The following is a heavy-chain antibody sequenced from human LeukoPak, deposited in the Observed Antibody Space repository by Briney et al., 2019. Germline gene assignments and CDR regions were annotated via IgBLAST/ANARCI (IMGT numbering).Heavy chain of an antibody. J-gene: IGHJ4*02. CDR3: ARNYDSSGYYYLIVDY. V-gene: IGHV4-59*01. Sequence: PSETLSLTCTVSGGSISSYYWSWIRQPPGKGLEWIGYIYYSGSTNYNPSLESRVTISVDTSKNQFSLKLSSVTAADTAVYYCARNYDSSGYYYLIVDYWGQGTLVTVSS. CDR2: IYYSGST. CDR1: GGSISSYY. D-gene: IGHD3-22*01.